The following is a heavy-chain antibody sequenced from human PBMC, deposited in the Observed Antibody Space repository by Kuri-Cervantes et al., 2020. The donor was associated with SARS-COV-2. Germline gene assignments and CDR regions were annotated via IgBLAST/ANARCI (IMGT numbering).Heavy chain of an antibody. CDR2: IIPIFGTA. CDR3: ARAGIDYGDFPLGFDP. CDR1: GYTFTSYG. D-gene: IGHD4-17*01. Sequence: SVKVSCKASGYTFTSYGISWVRQAPGQGLEWMGGIIPIFGTANYAQKFQGRVTITADESTSTAYMELSSLRSEDTAVYYCARAGIDYGDFPLGFDPWGQGTLVTISS. V-gene: IGHV1-69*13. J-gene: IGHJ5*02.